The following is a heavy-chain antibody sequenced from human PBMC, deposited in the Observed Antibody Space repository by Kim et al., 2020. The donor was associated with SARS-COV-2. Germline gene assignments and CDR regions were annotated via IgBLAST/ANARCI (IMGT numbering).Heavy chain of an antibody. D-gene: IGHD5-18*01. J-gene: IGHJ4*02. CDR3: ARGRYSYGTTFDY. Sequence: NPSLKSRVTISVDTSKNQFSLKLSSVTAADTAVYYCARGRYSYGTTFDYWGQGTLVTVSS. V-gene: IGHV4-34*01.